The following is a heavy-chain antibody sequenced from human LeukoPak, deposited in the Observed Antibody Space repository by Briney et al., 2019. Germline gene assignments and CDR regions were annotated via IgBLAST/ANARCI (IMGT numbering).Heavy chain of an antibody. CDR2: IWYDGSNK. CDR1: GFTFSSYG. Sequence: PGRSLRLSCAASGFTFSSYGMHWVRQAPGKGLEWVAVIWYDGSNKYYADSVKGRFTISRDNSKNTLYLQMNSLRAEDTAVYYCAKESQWFGEFLLPHLDYWGQGTLVTVSS. V-gene: IGHV3-33*06. CDR3: AKESQWFGEFLLPHLDY. D-gene: IGHD3-10*01. J-gene: IGHJ4*02.